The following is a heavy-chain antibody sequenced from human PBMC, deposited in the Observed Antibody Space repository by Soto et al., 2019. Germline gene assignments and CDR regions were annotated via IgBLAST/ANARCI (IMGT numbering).Heavy chain of an antibody. Sequence: QVQLVQSGAEVKKPGASVKVSCKASGYTFTSYDINWVRQATGQGLEWMGWMNPNSGNTGYAQKFQGRVTMTRNTSISKAYMELSSLRSEDTAVYYCSRLRRFYSHIVLMAYAMSWFDPWGQGTLVTVSS. J-gene: IGHJ5*02. CDR3: SRLRRFYSHIVLMAYAMSWFDP. CDR1: GYTFTSYD. V-gene: IGHV1-8*01. CDR2: MNPNSGNT. D-gene: IGHD2-8*01.